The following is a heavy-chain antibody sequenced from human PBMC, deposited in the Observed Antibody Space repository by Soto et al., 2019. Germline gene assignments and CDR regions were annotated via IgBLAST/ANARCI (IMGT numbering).Heavy chain of an antibody. CDR1: GFTFSLYG. D-gene: IGHD6-13*01. J-gene: IGHJ6*02. CDR2: ITYEGSHQ. Sequence: QVQLVASGAGVAQPGKSVRLSCAASGFTFSLYGIHWVRQAPGKGLEWVAFITYEGSHQDYVDSVKGRFTLSRDNSKNIVYLQMSSLRPADTAFYYCGKGVTAAGANYYITGLDVWGHGTAVTVSS. V-gene: IGHV3-30*18. CDR3: GKGVTAAGANYYITGLDV.